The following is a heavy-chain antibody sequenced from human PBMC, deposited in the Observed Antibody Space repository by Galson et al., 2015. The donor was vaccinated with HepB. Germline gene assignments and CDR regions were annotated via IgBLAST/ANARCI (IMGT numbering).Heavy chain of an antibody. CDR1: GGSFSGYY. CDR3: ARHTVTMVRGVRGPQGNWFDP. CDR2: INHSGST. V-gene: IGHV4-34*01. D-gene: IGHD3-10*01. J-gene: IGHJ5*02. Sequence: ETLSLTCAVYGGSFSGYYWSWIRQPPGKGLEWIGEINHSGSTNYNPSLKSRVTISVDTSKNQFSLKLSSVTAADTAVYYCARHTVTMVRGVRGPQGNWFDPWGQGTLVTVSS.